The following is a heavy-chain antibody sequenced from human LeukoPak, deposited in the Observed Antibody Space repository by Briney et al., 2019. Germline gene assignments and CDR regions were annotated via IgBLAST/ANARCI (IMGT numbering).Heavy chain of an antibody. J-gene: IGHJ4*02. CDR1: GFTFICYE. V-gene: IGHV3-48*03. D-gene: IGHD4-17*01. Sequence: GWALSVSCLACGFTFICYEMNWLRPPPGRGRAWVSYITTSGRTIYYADSVKGRFTISRDNAKNSLYLQMNSLRAEDTAVYYCARGEDYGTNSFDYWGQGTLVTVSS. CDR2: ITTSGRTI. CDR3: ARGEDYGTNSFDY.